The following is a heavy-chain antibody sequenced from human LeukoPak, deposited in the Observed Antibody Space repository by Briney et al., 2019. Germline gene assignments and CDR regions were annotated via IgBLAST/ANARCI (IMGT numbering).Heavy chain of an antibody. Sequence: ASVKVSCKASGYTFTNYDINWVRQATGQGLEWMGWLNPNSGKTVYEQKFQGRVTMTRDSSISTAYLDLSSLSSEDTAVYYCARVRPGPYNYFDLWGQGTLVTVSS. CDR3: ARVRPGPYNYFDL. CDR2: LNPNSGKT. CDR1: GYTFTNYD. J-gene: IGHJ5*02. V-gene: IGHV1-8*01.